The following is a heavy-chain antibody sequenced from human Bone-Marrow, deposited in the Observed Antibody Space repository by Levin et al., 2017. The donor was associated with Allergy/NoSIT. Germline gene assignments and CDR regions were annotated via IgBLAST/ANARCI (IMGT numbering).Heavy chain of an antibody. CDR2: IFPSGTT. Sequence: KPSETLSLTCTVSGGSIRSYYWSWIRQPAGKGLEWIGRIFPSGTTSYNPSLKSRVTMSVDTSKNHFSLNLNSVTAADTAVYYYARIGIYRYFDYWGQGTLVTVSS. CDR3: ARIGIYRYFDY. V-gene: IGHV4-4*07. CDR1: GGSIRSYY. J-gene: IGHJ4*02. D-gene: IGHD1-14*01.